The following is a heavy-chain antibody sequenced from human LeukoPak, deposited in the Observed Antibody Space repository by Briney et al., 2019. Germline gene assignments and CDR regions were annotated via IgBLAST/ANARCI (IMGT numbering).Heavy chain of an antibody. CDR3: ARDHWSHYYGSGGQNYFDP. D-gene: IGHD3-10*01. CDR2: ISPYNGYT. Sequence: ASVKVSCKASGYTFTTYGISWVRQAPGQGLERMGWISPYNGYTNYAQKLQGRVTMTTNTSTNTAYMDLRSLRSDDTAVYYCARDHWSHYYGSGGQNYFDPWGQGTLVIVSS. V-gene: IGHV1-18*01. CDR1: GYTFTTYG. J-gene: IGHJ5*02.